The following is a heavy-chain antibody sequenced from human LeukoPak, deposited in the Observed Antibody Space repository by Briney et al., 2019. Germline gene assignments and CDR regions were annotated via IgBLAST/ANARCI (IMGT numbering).Heavy chain of an antibody. J-gene: IGHJ4*02. Sequence: PGGSLRLSCAASGFTFSDDYMSWIRQAPGKGLEWVAVISYDGSNKYYADSVKGRFTISRDNSKNTLYLQMNSLRAEDTAVYYCAKERGGAVAGTDYWGQGTLVTVSS. V-gene: IGHV3-30*18. D-gene: IGHD6-19*01. CDR3: AKERGGAVAGTDY. CDR2: ISYDGSNK. CDR1: GFTFSDDY.